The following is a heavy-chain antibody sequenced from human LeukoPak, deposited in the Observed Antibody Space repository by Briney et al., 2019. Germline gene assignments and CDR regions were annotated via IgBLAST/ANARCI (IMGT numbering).Heavy chain of an antibody. V-gene: IGHV1-18*01. J-gene: IGHJ4*02. CDR3: TTELVN. Sequence: ASVKVSCKASGYTFTSYGISWVRQAPGQGLEWMGWISAYNGNTNYAQKLQGRVSITSDTSASTAYMELSSLTSQDTAVYYCTTELVNWGQGTLVTVSP. D-gene: IGHD2-8*02. CDR2: ISAYNGNT. CDR1: GYTFTSYG.